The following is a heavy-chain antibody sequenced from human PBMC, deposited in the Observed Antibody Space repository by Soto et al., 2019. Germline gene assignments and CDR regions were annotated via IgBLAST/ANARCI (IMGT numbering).Heavy chain of an antibody. J-gene: IGHJ3*02. CDR3: AKDYYDSSGYRPDAFDI. D-gene: IGHD3-22*01. CDR1: GFTFSSYA. CDR2: ISGSGGST. Sequence: GGSLRLSCAASGFTFSSYAMSWVRQAPGKGLEWVSAISGSGGSTYYADSVKGRFTISRDNSKNTLYLQMNSLRAEDTAVYYCAKDYYDSSGYRPDAFDIWGQGTMVTVSS. V-gene: IGHV3-23*01.